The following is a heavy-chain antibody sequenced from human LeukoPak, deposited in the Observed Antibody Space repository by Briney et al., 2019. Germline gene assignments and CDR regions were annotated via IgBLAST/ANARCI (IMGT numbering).Heavy chain of an antibody. Sequence: SETLSLTCTVSGGSISSYYWSWIRQPAGKGLEWIGRIYTSGSTNYNPSLKSRVTMSVDTSKNQFSLKLSSVTAADTAVYYCASDFGGPLRYAFDTWGQGTMVTVSS. CDR2: IYTSGST. J-gene: IGHJ3*02. CDR3: ASDFGGPLRYAFDT. V-gene: IGHV4-4*07. CDR1: GGSISSYY. D-gene: IGHD3-3*01.